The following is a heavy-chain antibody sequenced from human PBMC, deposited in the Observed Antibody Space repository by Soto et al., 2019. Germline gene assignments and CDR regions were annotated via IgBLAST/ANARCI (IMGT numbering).Heavy chain of an antibody. CDR2: VYYTGTT. CDR3: ARDTVLTGMFDF. CDR1: GGSIGSYH. J-gene: IGHJ4*02. V-gene: IGHV4-59*01. D-gene: IGHD4-17*01. Sequence: LSLTFTVSGGSIGSYHWSWVRQPPGKGLEWIASVYYTGTTNYNPSLGSRVTISIDAPESQISLRLTSVTAADTAFYYCARDTVLTGMFDFWGQGTLVTVSS.